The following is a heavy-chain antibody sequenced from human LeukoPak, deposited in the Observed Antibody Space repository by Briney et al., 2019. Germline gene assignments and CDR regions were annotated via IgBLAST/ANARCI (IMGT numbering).Heavy chain of an antibody. Sequence: GGSLRLSCIASGFIFTSYGMHWVRQAPGKGLEWVAGISYDGTNIYYSDSVKGRFTISRDNSKNMMYLQMNSLGAEDTAIYYCAKDWQWERLTGAFNVWGQGTMVTVS. CDR2: ISYDGTNI. CDR1: GFIFTSYG. V-gene: IGHV3-30*18. D-gene: IGHD1-26*01. J-gene: IGHJ3*01. CDR3: AKDWQWERLTGAFNV.